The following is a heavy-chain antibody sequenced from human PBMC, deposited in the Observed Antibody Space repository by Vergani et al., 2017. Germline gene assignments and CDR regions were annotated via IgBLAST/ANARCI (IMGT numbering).Heavy chain of an antibody. CDR1: DSSIMTNPY. Sequence: QVQLQESGPGLVKPSETLTLIFDVSDSSIMTNPYWGWFRQSPGKGLEWIGCIHHSGDTHYNSYFKGRISISLVSSSKFSLSLTSVTAADTAIYYCARHRGSGGFLPSSYFYGMDVWRHGTTVTVSS. CDR3: ARHRGSGGFLPSSYFYGMDV. D-gene: IGHD3-10*01. CDR2: IHHSGDT. J-gene: IGHJ6*02. V-gene: IGHV4-38-2*01.